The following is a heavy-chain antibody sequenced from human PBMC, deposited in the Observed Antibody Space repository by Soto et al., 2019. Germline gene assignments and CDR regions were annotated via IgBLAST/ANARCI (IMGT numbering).Heavy chain of an antibody. Sequence: QVQLQQSGAGLLKPSETLSLTCDVYGGSFSGYIWTWIRQTPGKGLQWIGQINHSGSGNYNPSLKTRVTISVHPSTSHFAPELSSVTAGDTAVHYCARGLITGSQYSGGWYDYDSRGQGTQVTVSS. CDR1: GGSFSGYI. CDR2: INHSGSG. D-gene: IGHD6-19*01. J-gene: IGHJ4*02. CDR3: ARGLITGSQYSGGWYDYDS. V-gene: IGHV4-34*01.